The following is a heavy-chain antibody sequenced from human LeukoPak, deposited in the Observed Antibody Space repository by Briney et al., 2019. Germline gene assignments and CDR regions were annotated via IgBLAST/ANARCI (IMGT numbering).Heavy chain of an antibody. CDR3: ARHPFSDGFDF. CDR2: IFQTGHS. J-gene: IGHJ3*01. Sequence: SETLSLTCTVSGGSISTFYWSWLRQPPGKGLEWIGYIFQTGHSNYNPSLKGRVTISVDTSKNQLSLKLYSVTVADTAIYYCARHPFSDGFDFWGQGTMVTVSP. V-gene: IGHV4-59*08. CDR1: GGSISTFY.